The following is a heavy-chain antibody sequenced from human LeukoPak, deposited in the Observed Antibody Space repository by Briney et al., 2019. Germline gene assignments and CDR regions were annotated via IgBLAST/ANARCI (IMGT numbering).Heavy chain of an antibody. CDR2: ISAYNGNT. CDR1: GYTFTSYG. V-gene: IGHV1-18*01. Sequence: ASVKVSCKASGYTFTSYGISWVRQAPGQGLEWMGWISAYNGNTNYAQKLQGRVTMTTDTSTSTAYMELRSLRSDDTAVYYCARDQGTYYDILTSYIPFDIWGQGTMVTVSS. J-gene: IGHJ3*02. D-gene: IGHD3-9*01. CDR3: ARDQGTYYDILTSYIPFDI.